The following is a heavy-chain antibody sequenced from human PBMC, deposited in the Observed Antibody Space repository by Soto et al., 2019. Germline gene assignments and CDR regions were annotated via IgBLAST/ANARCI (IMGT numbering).Heavy chain of an antibody. Sequence: WASVKVSCKTSGYTFSAYYMHWVRQAPGQGLEWMGWINPKSGDTLYAQKFQGRVTMTRDTSISTAYMELSRLRSDDTAVYYCARGGTFAYDTSGYSVYWGQGTLVTVSS. D-gene: IGHD3-22*01. CDR1: GYTFSAYY. V-gene: IGHV1-2*02. J-gene: IGHJ4*02. CDR2: INPKSGDT. CDR3: ARGGTFAYDTSGYSVY.